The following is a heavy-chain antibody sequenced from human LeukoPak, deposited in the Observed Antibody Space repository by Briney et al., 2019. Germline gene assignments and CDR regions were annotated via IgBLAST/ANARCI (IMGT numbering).Heavy chain of an antibody. Sequence: ASVKVSCKASGYTFTSYYMHWVRQAPGQGLEWMGWINPNSGGTNYAQKFQGRVTMTRDTSISTAYMELNRLRSDDTAVYYCARETIFGVVILPFDYWGQGTLVTVSS. CDR2: INPNSGGT. J-gene: IGHJ4*02. CDR1: GYTFTSYY. D-gene: IGHD3-3*01. CDR3: ARETIFGVVILPFDY. V-gene: IGHV1-2*02.